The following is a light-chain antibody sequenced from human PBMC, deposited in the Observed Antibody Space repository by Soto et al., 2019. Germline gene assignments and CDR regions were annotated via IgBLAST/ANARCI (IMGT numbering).Light chain of an antibody. Sequence: QSALAQPASVSGSPEQSITISCTGTSSDVGTYNLVSWYQQHPGKAPKLIIYEVTERPSGVSNRFSGSKFGNTASLTISGLLPEDEADYYCCSYGCSSTFPYVFGTGTKLTVL. V-gene: IGLV2-23*02. CDR3: CSYGCSSTFPYV. J-gene: IGLJ1*01. CDR2: EVT. CDR1: SSDVGTYNL.